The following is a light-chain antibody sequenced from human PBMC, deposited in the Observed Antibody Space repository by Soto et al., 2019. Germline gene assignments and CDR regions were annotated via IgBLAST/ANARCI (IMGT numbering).Light chain of an antibody. V-gene: IGKV3-11*01. Sequence: EIVLTQSPATLSVFPGDRATLSCRASQSVNTFLAWYQQRPGQPPRLLIYDASTRATGISTKFSGSGSGTDFTLTISSLEPQDFAIYYCQQRSSWPPTFGGGTKVEIK. CDR3: QQRSSWPPT. J-gene: IGKJ4*01. CDR1: QSVNTF. CDR2: DAS.